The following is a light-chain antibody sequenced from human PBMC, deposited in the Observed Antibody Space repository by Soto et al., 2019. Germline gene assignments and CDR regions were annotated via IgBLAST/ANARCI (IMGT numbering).Light chain of an antibody. Sequence: EIVLTQSPATLSLSPGERATLSCRASQSVSTFLAWYQQKPGQAPRLLIYDASNRATGIPARFSGSGSGTDCTLTISSLEPEDFVVYYCQQRSNWPGTFGQGTKVEIK. J-gene: IGKJ1*01. V-gene: IGKV3-11*01. CDR1: QSVSTF. CDR3: QQRSNWPGT. CDR2: DAS.